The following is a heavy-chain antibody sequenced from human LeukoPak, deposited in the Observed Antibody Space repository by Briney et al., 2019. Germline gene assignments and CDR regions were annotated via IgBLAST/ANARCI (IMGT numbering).Heavy chain of an antibody. Sequence: SETLSLTCTVSGGSISSYYWSWIRQPAGKGLEWIGRIYTSGSTNYNPSLKCRVTMSVDTSKNQFSLKLSSVTAADTAVYYCARYYDSSGYNWFDPWGQGTLVTVSS. CDR2: IYTSGST. CDR1: GGSISSYY. J-gene: IGHJ5*02. V-gene: IGHV4-4*07. D-gene: IGHD3-22*01. CDR3: ARYYDSSGYNWFDP.